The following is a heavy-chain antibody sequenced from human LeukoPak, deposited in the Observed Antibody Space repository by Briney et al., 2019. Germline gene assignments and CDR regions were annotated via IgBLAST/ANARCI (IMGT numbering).Heavy chain of an antibody. D-gene: IGHD2-2*01. J-gene: IGHJ4*02. V-gene: IGHV4-59*01. Sequence: SETLSLTCTVSGGSISSYYWSWIRQPPGKGLEWIGYIYYSGSTNYNPSLKSRVTISVDTSKNQFSLKLSSVTAADTAVYYCARRPAAPYYFDYWGQGTLVTVSS. CDR3: ARRPAAPYYFDY. CDR2: IYYSGST. CDR1: GGSISSYY.